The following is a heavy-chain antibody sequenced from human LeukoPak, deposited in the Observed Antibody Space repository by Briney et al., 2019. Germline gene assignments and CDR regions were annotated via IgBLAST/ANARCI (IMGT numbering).Heavy chain of an antibody. CDR1: GFTFSGSA. J-gene: IGHJ4*02. Sequence: GGSLRLSCAASGFTFSGSAMSWVRQAPGKGLEWVSGISGSGGSTFYADSVKGRFTISRDNSKNTLYLQMNSLRAEDTAVYYCAKYPVLLWFGEMSYFDYWGQGTLVTVSS. CDR3: AKYPVLLWFGEMSYFDY. CDR2: ISGSGGST. D-gene: IGHD3-10*01. V-gene: IGHV3-23*01.